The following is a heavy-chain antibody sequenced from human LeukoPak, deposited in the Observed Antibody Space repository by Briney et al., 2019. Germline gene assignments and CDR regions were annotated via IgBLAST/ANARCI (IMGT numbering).Heavy chain of an antibody. CDR3: AKAQSGAFQH. V-gene: IGHV3-23*01. D-gene: IGHD4-11*01. CDR1: GFTFSSYA. J-gene: IGHJ1*01. Sequence: PGGSLRLSCAASGFTFSSYAMSWVRQAPGKGLEWVSAISGSGGSTYYADSVKGRLTISRDNSKDTLYLQMNSLRAEDTAVYYCAKAQSGAFQHWGQGTLVTVSS. CDR2: ISGSGGST.